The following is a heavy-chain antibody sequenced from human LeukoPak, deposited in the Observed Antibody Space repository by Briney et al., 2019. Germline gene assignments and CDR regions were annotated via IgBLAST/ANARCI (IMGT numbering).Heavy chain of an antibody. V-gene: IGHV1-18*01. CDR1: GYTFTSYG. CDR3: ARDLGPDYYDSSGPDY. D-gene: IGHD3-22*01. J-gene: IGHJ4*02. CDR2: ISAYNGNT. Sequence: ASVNVSCTASGYTFTSYGISGVRPAPGQGREWMGWISAYNGNTNYAQKLQGRVTMTTDTSTSTAYMELRSLRSDDTAVYYCARDLGPDYYDSSGPDYWGQGTLVTVSS.